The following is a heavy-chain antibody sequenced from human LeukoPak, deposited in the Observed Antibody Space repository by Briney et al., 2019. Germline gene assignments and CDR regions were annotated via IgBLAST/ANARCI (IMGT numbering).Heavy chain of an antibody. CDR2: IYYSGST. Sequence: SETLSLTCTVSGGSMGSGDYCWSWIRQPPGKGLEYIGYIYYSGSTYYNPSLKSRVTISADTSKNQFSLKLSSVTAAVTAVYYCARGGDVVATTLDCWGQGNLVTVSS. CDR3: ARGGDVVATTLDC. J-gene: IGHJ4*02. D-gene: IGHD5-12*01. CDR1: GGSMGSGDYC. V-gene: IGHV4-30-4*01.